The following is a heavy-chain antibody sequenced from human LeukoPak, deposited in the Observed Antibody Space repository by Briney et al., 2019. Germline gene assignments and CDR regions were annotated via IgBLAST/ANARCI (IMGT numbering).Heavy chain of an antibody. J-gene: IGHJ4*02. D-gene: IGHD1-20*01. V-gene: IGHV1-58*02. CDR3: AAARRYNWNHAIDY. Sequence: SVNVSCKASGFTFTSSAMQWVRQARGQRLEWIGWIVVGSGNTNYAHKLQERVTITRDMSTSTAYMELSSLRSEDTAGYYWAAARRYNWNHAIDYWGQGTLVTVSS. CDR2: IVVGSGNT. CDR1: GFTFTSSA.